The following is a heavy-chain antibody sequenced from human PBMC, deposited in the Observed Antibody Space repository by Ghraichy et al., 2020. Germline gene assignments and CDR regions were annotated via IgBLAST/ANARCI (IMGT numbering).Heavy chain of an antibody. CDR2: INISGGTT. Sequence: ASVKVSCKASGYMFTRYYIHWVRQAPGQGLEWLGMINISGGTTNYAQKFQGRVTMTRDTSTSTVYMELSSLRSEDTAVYFCTRDWNDSYLADLGYWGQGTLVTVSS. CDR1: GYMFTRYY. V-gene: IGHV1-46*03. J-gene: IGHJ4*02. CDR3: TRDWNDSYLADLGY. D-gene: IGHD1-1*01.